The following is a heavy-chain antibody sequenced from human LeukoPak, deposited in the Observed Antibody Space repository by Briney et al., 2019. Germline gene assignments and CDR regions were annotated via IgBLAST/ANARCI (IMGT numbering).Heavy chain of an antibody. CDR1: GGSISSYY. D-gene: IGHD3-16*01. J-gene: IGHJ3*02. Sequence: SETLSLTCTVSGGSISSYYWSWIRQPPGKGLEWIGYIYYSGSTNYNPSLKSRVTISVDTSKNQFSLKLISVTAADTAVYYCARDLGNAFDIWGQGTMVTVSS. CDR3: ARDLGNAFDI. V-gene: IGHV4-59*01. CDR2: IYYSGST.